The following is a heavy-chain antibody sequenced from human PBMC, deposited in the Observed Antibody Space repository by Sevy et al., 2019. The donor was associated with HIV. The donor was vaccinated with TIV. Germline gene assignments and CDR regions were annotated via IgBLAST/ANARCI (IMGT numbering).Heavy chain of an antibody. CDR2: ISYDGSNK. CDR1: GFTFSSYG. CDR3: AKERGETTGFDY. Sequence: GGSLRLSCVASGFTFSSYGMHWVRQAPGKGLEWVAVISYDGSNKYYADSVKGRFTISRDNSKNTLYLQMNSLRAEDTAVYYCAKERGETTGFDYWGQGTLVTVSS. J-gene: IGHJ4*02. V-gene: IGHV3-30*18. D-gene: IGHD3-16*01.